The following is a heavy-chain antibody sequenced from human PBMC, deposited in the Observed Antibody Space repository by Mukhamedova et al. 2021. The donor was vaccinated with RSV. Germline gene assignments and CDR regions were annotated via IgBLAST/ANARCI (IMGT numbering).Heavy chain of an antibody. CDR3: ARGKRDGYNLLWFFFFPYF. V-gene: IGHV4-34*01. D-gene: IGHD5-24*01. J-gene: IGHJ4*01. Sequence: WIGEINHSGSTNYNPSLKSRVTISVDTSKNQFSLKLSSVTAADTAVYYCARGKRDGYNLLWFFFFPYF. CDR2: INHSGST.